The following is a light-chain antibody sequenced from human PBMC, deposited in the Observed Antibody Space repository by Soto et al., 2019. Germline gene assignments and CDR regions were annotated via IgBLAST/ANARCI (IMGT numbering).Light chain of an antibody. CDR3: LQDYNYPRT. J-gene: IGKJ1*01. Sequence: AIQMTQSPSSLSASVGDRVTITCRASQDIRNELAWYQQSPGKAPKLLIYAASYLQDGVPSRFRGGGSGTDFTLTINNLQPEDFATYYCLQDYNYPRTCGQGTKVEVK. V-gene: IGKV1-6*01. CDR2: AAS. CDR1: QDIRNE.